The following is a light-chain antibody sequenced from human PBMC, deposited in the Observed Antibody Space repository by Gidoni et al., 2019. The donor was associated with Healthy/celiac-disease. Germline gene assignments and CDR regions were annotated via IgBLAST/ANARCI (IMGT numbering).Light chain of an antibody. J-gene: IGKJ1*01. CDR2: AAS. V-gene: IGKV1-8*01. CDR1: QGISSY. CDR3: QQYYSYPRT. Sequence: IRLTQSPSSFSASTGDRVTITCRASQGISSYLSWYQQKPGKAPKLLIYAASTLQSGVPSRFSGSGSGTDFTLTISCLQSEDFATYYCQQYYSYPRTFGQGTKVEIK.